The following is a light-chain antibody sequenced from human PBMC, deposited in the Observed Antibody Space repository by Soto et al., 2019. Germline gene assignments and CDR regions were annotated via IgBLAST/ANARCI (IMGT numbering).Light chain of an antibody. CDR3: RHYNNWPPET. J-gene: IGKJ1*01. Sequence: DIVVTQSPATLSVSPGERATLSCRASQSVSSRLAWYQQKRGQAPRLLIYDASTRATGIPARFSGSGSGTEFNLTISSLQSEDFAIYYCRHYNNWPPETFGQGTKVDIK. V-gene: IGKV3-15*01. CDR1: QSVSSR. CDR2: DAS.